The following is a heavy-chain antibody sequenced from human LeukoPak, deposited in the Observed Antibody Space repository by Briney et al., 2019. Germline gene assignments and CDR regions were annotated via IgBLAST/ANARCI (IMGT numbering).Heavy chain of an antibody. CDR3: ATESPRRQYYYDPNWFDP. CDR1: GYSFSSYG. J-gene: IGHJ5*02. V-gene: IGHV1-24*01. D-gene: IGHD3-22*01. CDR2: FDPEDGET. Sequence: ASVKVSCKASGYSFSSYGISWVRQAPGKGLEWMGGFDPEDGETIYAQKFQGRVTMTEDTSTDTAYMELSSLRSDDTAVYHCATESPRRQYYYDPNWFDPWGQGTLVTVSS.